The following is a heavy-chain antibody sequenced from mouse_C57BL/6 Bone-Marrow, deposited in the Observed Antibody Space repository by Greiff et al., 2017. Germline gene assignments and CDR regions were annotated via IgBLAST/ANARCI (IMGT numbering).Heavy chain of an antibody. V-gene: IGHV14-4*01. J-gene: IGHJ1*03. CDR3: ATGYYDV. CDR2: IDPENGDT. CDR1: GFNIKDDY. Sequence: EVQGVESGAELVRPGASVKLSCTASGFNIKDDYMHWVKQRPEQGLEWIGWIDPENGDTEYASKFQGKATITADTSSNTAYLQLSSLTSEDPAVYYCATGYYDVWGTGTTVTVSS.